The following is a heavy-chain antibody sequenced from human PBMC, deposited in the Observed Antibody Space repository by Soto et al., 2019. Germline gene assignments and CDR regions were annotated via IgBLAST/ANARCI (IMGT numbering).Heavy chain of an antibody. V-gene: IGHV6-1*01. CDR3: ARATSRVATITYFYFYGMDV. D-gene: IGHD5-12*01. Sequence: SQTLSLTCAISGDSVSSNSAAWNWIRQSPSRGLEGLGRTLYRSTWYNDYAVSVKSRITINPDTSKNQFSLQLNSVTPEDTALYYCARATSRVATITYFYFYGMDVWGEGTTVTVS. CDR1: GDSVSSNSAA. CDR2: TLYRSTWYN. J-gene: IGHJ6*02.